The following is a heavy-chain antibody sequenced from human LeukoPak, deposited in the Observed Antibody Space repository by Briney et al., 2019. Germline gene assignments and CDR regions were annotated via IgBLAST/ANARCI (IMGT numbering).Heavy chain of an antibody. CDR1: GYTFTGYY. V-gene: IGHV1-2*02. J-gene: IGHJ5*02. CDR3: AREASIAVVRYWANHWFDP. D-gene: IGHD6-19*01. CDR2: INPDSGGT. Sequence: ASVKVSCKASGYTFTGYYMHWVRQAPGQGLEWMGWINPDSGGTNYAQKVQGRVTMTRDTSISTAYMELSRLRSDDTAVYYRAREASIAVVRYWANHWFDPWGQGTLVTVSS.